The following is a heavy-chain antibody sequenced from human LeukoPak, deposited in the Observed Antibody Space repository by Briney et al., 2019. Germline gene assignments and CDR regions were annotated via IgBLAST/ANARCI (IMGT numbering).Heavy chain of an antibody. CDR1: GYSFSTYW. J-gene: IGHJ4*02. CDR3: ARQGETGIAAAGSPSFDY. D-gene: IGHD6-13*01. Sequence: GESLKISCKGSGYSFSTYWIGWVRQKPGKGLEWMGTIYPGDTDTRYSPSFQGQVTISADKSISTAYLQWSSLRASDTAMYYCARQGETGIAAAGSPSFDYWGQGTLVTVSS. CDR2: IYPGDTDT. V-gene: IGHV5-51*01.